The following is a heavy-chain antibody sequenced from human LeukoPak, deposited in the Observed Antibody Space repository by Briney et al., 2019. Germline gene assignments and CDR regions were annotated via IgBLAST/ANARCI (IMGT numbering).Heavy chain of an antibody. CDR1: GFTFSSYS. V-gene: IGHV3-21*01. Sequence: GGSLRLSCAASGFTFSSYSMNWVRQAPGKGLEWVSSISSSSSYIYYADSVKGRFTISRDNAKNSLYLQMNSLRAEDTAVYYCAKDNRIAARFPSPYYMDVWGKGTTVTVSS. J-gene: IGHJ6*03. CDR2: ISSSSSYI. D-gene: IGHD6-6*01. CDR3: AKDNRIAARFPSPYYMDV.